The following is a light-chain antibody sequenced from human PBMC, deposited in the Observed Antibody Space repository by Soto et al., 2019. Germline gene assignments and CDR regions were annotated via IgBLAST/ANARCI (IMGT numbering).Light chain of an antibody. V-gene: IGLV2-14*01. CDR3: SSYTSSIVV. Sequence: LTQPASVSGSPGQSITISCTGTSSDVGGYNYVSWYQQHPGKAPKLMIYDVSNRPSGVSNRFSGSKSGNTASLTISGLQAEDEADYYCSSYTSSIVVFGGGTKVTVL. CDR1: SSDVGGYNY. J-gene: IGLJ2*01. CDR2: DVS.